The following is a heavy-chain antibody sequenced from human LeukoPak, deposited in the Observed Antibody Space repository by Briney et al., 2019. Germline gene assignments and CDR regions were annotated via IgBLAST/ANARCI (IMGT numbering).Heavy chain of an antibody. CDR2: IYSGGIT. D-gene: IGHD3-10*01. V-gene: IGHV3-53*01. CDR3: ARSLWFESHGAFDI. J-gene: IGHJ3*02. Sequence: PGGSLRLCCAASGFTVSSNYMTWVRQAPGKGLEWVPVIYSGGITYYADSVKGRFTISRDNSKNTLYLQMNSLRAEDTAVYYCARSLWFESHGAFDIWGQGTMVTVSS. CDR1: GFTVSSNY.